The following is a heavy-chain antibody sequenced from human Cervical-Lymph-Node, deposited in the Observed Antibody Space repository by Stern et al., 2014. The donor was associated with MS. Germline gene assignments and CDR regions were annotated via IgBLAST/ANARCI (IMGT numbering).Heavy chain of an antibody. CDR1: GFTFSSYG. V-gene: IGHV3-33*01. J-gene: IGHJ4*02. CDR3: ARDSSKGGSNY. CDR2: IWYDGSNK. D-gene: IGHD2-2*01. Sequence: QVQLVQSGGGVVQPGRSLRLVCAASGFTFSSYGMHWVRQAPDKGLEGVAVIWYDGSNKYYADSVKGRFTISRDNSKNTLYLQMNSLRAEDTAVYYCARDSSKGGSNYWGQGTLVTVSS.